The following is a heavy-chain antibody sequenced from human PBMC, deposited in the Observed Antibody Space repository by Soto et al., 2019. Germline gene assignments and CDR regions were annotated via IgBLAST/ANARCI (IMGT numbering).Heavy chain of an antibody. J-gene: IGHJ4*02. CDR1: AVTFRNYW. CDR2: IKQDGSEK. D-gene: IGHD2-2*01. V-gene: IGHV3-7*04. CDR3: ARASSSTSVAIDY. Sequence: EVQLVESGGSLVQPGGSLRLSCAASAVTFRNYWMSWVRQAPGKGLECVAKIKQDGSEKYYVDSVKGRFTISRDNAKNSVYLQMNSLTAEDTAMYYCARASSSTSVAIDYWGQGTLVTVSS.